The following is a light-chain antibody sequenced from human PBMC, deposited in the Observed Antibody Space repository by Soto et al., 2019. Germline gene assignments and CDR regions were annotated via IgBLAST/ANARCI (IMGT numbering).Light chain of an antibody. CDR1: SIDIAPYNY. CDR3: SSYTSSTNYV. Sequence: QSALTQPASVSGTTGQSVTISCTGTSIDIAPYNYVSWYQQHPGKAPKLIIYEVSYRPSGISNRFSGSKSGNTASLTISGLQAEDEADYYCSSYTSSTNYVFGTGTKVTVL. V-gene: IGLV2-14*01. J-gene: IGLJ1*01. CDR2: EVS.